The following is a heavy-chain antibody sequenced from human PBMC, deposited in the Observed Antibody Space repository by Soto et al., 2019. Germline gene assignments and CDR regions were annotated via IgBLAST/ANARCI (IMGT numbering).Heavy chain of an antibody. V-gene: IGHV4-34*01. CDR1: GGSFSGYY. CDR2: INHSGST. J-gene: IGHJ4*02. Sequence: SETLSLTCAVYGGSFSGYYWSWIRQPPGKGLEWIGEINHSGSTNYNPSLKSRVTISVDTSKNQFSLKLSSVTAADTAVYYCAAHGDDSSGYYHDYWGQGTLVTVSS. CDR3: AAHGDDSSGYYHDY. D-gene: IGHD3-22*01.